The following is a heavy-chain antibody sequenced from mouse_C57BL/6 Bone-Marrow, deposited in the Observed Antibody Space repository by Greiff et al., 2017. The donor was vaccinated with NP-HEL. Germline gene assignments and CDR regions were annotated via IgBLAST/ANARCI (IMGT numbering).Heavy chain of an antibody. J-gene: IGHJ4*01. V-gene: IGHV1-26*01. CDR2: INPNNGGT. D-gene: IGHD2-14*01. CDR3: AGGYSVYAMDY. Sequence: EVQLQQSGPELVKPGASVKISCKASGYTFTDYYMNWVKQSHGKSLEWIGDINPNNGGTSYNQKFKGKATLTVDKSSSTAYMELRSLTSEDSAVYYCAGGYSVYAMDYWGQGTSVTVSS. CDR1: GYTFTDYY.